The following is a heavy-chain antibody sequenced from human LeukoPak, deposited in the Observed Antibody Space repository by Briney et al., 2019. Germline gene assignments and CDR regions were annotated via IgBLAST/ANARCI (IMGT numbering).Heavy chain of an antibody. Sequence: GGSLRLSCAASGFTFSSYAMSWVRQAPGKGLEWVLAISGSGGNTYYADSVKGRFTISRDNSKNTLYLQMNSLRAEDTAVYYCAKDPSQGFWSGYWWGYFDYWGQGTLVTVSS. CDR2: ISGSGGNT. D-gene: IGHD3-3*01. V-gene: IGHV3-23*01. J-gene: IGHJ4*02. CDR3: AKDPSQGFWSGYWWGYFDY. CDR1: GFTFSSYA.